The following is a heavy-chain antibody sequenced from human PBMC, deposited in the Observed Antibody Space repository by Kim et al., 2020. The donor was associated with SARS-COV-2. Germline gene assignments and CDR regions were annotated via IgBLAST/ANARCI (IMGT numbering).Heavy chain of an antibody. D-gene: IGHD3-16*01. CDR3: ATQGLGEGAFDI. Sequence: NYNPALKSRVTISVDTSKNQFSLKLSSVTAADTAVYYCATQGLGEGAFDIWGQGTMVTVSS. J-gene: IGHJ3*02. V-gene: IGHV4-59*01.